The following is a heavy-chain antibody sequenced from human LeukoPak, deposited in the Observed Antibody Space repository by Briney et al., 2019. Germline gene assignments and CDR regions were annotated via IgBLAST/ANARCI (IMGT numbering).Heavy chain of an antibody. D-gene: IGHD3-22*01. V-gene: IGHV4-4*07. CDR2: IYTSGST. J-gene: IGHJ4*02. CDR1: GGSISSYY. Sequence: PSETLSLTCTVSGGSISSYYWSWIRQPAGKGLEWIGRIYTSGSTNYNPSLKSRATISVDKSKNQFSLKLSSVTAADTAVYYCAREPLSSGYYSDYWGQGTLVTVSS. CDR3: AREPLSSGYYSDY.